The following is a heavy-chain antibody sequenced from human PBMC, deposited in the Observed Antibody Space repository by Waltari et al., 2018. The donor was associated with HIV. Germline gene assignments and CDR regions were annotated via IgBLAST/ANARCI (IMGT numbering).Heavy chain of an antibody. CDR1: GGSFTGYY. Sequence: QERLDQWGAGLLKPSETLSLTCAVYGGSFTGYYWTWVRQVPGTGLEWIGEINDKGTSDYNPALKSRVTISIEQSKYQISLKLTPVIAAGAAVYYCARGPLCFDVGGGAVVRGDYAYYDGLDVWGQGTTVIVSS. CDR3: ARGPLCFDVGGGAVVRGDYAYYDGLDV. V-gene: IGHV4-34*01. D-gene: IGHD2-21*01. CDR2: INDKGTS. J-gene: IGHJ6*02.